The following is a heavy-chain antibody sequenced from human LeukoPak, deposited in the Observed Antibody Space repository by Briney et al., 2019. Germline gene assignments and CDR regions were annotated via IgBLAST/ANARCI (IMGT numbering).Heavy chain of an antibody. CDR3: AREYSSGRYFDY. CDR2: IYSSGNT. Sequence: SETLSLTCNVSGGSISSSYWSWIRQPAGKGLDWIGRIYSSGNTNYNPSLKSRVTMSVDTSKNQLPLNLSSVTAADTAVYYCAREYSSGRYFDYWGQGTLVTVSS. J-gene: IGHJ4*02. D-gene: IGHD6-19*01. V-gene: IGHV4-4*07. CDR1: GGSISSSY.